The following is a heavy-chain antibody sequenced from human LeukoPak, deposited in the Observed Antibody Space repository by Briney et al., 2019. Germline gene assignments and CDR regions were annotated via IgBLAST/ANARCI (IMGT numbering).Heavy chain of an antibody. J-gene: IGHJ5*02. CDR1: GGSISSYY. Sequence: SETLSLTCTVSGGSISSYYWSWIRQPPGKGLEWIGEINHSGSTNYNPSLKSRVTISVDTSKNQFSLKLSSVTAADTAVYYCARRLQAGVATRANWFDPWGQGTLVTVSS. CDR2: INHSGST. CDR3: ARRLQAGVATRANWFDP. V-gene: IGHV4-34*01. D-gene: IGHD5-12*01.